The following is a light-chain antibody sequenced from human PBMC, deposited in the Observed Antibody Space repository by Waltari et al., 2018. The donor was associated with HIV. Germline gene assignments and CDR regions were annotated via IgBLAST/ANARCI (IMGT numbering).Light chain of an antibody. J-gene: IGLJ2*01. CDR1: SSDVGGYNY. V-gene: IGLV2-23*02. Sequence: QSALTQPASVSGSPGQSITLPCTRTSSDVGGYNYVSLYQQQPGKAPKLMIFDVTKRPSGVSNRFSGSKSGNTASLTISGLQAEDEGDYYCCSYAGSSTPVVFGGGTKLTVL. CDR2: DVT. CDR3: CSYAGSSTPVV.